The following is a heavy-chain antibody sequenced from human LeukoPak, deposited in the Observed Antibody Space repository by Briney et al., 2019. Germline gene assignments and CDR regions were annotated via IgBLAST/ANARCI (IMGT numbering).Heavy chain of an antibody. CDR1: GGSISSGGYY. CDR3: LGYCSTASGRSDV. D-gene: IGHD2-2*01. CDR2: IQTSGST. V-gene: IGHV4-61*02. Sequence: SQTLSLTCTVSGGSISSGGYYWSWIRQPAGKGLEWIGRIQTSGSTNYNPSLRSRVTISVDTPKNQFSLKVSSVTAADTAVYYCLGYCSTASGRSDVWGQGSTVTVSS. J-gene: IGHJ6*02.